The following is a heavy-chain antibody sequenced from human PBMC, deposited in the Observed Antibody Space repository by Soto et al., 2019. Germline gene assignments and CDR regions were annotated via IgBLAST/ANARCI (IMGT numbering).Heavy chain of an antibody. D-gene: IGHD6-6*01. Sequence: GGSLRLSCAASGFTFADYAMPWVRQAPGKGLEWVSLISWDSGSTYYADSVKGRFTISRDNSKNSMYMQMNSLRAEDTALYYCTKGRHLEYSSSSYDYGMDVWGQGTPVTVSS. CDR1: GFTFADYA. J-gene: IGHJ6*02. V-gene: IGHV3-43D*03. CDR2: ISWDSGST. CDR3: TKGRHLEYSSSSYDYGMDV.